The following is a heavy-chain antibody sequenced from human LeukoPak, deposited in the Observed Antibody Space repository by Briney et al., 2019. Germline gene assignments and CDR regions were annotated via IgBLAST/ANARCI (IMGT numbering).Heavy chain of an antibody. J-gene: IGHJ4*02. CDR2: ISSSASYI. CDR1: GFTFSSYE. D-gene: IGHD2-2*01. V-gene: IGHV3-21*01. CDR3: ARVNTPDIVVVPAAAFDY. Sequence: GGSLRLSCAASGFTFSSYEMNWVRQAPGKGLEWVSSISSSASYIYYADSVKGRFTISRDNAKNSLFLQMSSLRAEDTAVYYCARVNTPDIVVVPAAAFDYWGQGTLVTVSS.